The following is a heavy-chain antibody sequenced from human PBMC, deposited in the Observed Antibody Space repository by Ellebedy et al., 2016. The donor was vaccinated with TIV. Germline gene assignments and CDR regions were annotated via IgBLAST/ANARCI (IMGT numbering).Heavy chain of an antibody. J-gene: IGHJ4*02. V-gene: IGHV5-10-1*01. D-gene: IGHD1-26*01. CDR1: GYSFATYW. CDR3: ARFSGSYGGFDF. CDR2: IDPSDSYT. Sequence: KVSCKTSGYSFATYWITWVRQMPGKGLESMGRIDPSDSYTKYSPSFQGHVTMSVDNSINTAYLQWSSLKASDTALYYCARFSGSYGGFDFWGQGTLVTVSS.